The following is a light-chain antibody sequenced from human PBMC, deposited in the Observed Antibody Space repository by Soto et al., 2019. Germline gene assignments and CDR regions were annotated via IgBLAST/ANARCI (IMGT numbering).Light chain of an antibody. J-gene: IGKJ4*01. Sequence: ENVLKQSPATLSLSPGEGATLSCRASESVGSDLAWYQQKPGQPPRLLVYDVSGRATGVPARFSGSGSGPDFTLTISSLEPEDCAVYYCQQRDSWPLTFGGGTKVEIK. CDR2: DVS. CDR1: ESVGSD. CDR3: QQRDSWPLT. V-gene: IGKV3-11*01.